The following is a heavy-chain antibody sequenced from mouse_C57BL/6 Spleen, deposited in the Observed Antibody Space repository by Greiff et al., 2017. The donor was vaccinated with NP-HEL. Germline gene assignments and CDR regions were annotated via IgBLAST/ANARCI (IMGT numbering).Heavy chain of an antibody. CDR3: ARKRKEIYYDYPHWYFDV. CDR2: ILPGSGST. Sequence: QVQLQQSGAELMKPGASVKLSCKATGYTFTGYWIEWVKQRPGHGLEWIGEILPGSGSTNYNEKFKGKATFTADTSSNTAYMQLSSLTTEDSAIYYCARKRKEIYYDYPHWYFDVWGTGTTVTVSS. V-gene: IGHV1-9*01. J-gene: IGHJ1*03. CDR1: GYTFTGYW. D-gene: IGHD2-4*01.